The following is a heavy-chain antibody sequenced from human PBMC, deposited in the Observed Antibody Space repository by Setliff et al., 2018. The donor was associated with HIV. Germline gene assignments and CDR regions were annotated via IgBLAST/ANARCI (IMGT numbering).Heavy chain of an antibody. V-gene: IGHV1-69*13. D-gene: IGHD4-17*01. Sequence: GASVKVSCKASGGTFRSHEISWVRQAPGQGLEWMGGIVPILNTGNYAPKFQGRVTITADESTTTAYMELSSLRSEDTAVYYCTTIQKLTTPVDYWGQGTLVTVSS. J-gene: IGHJ4*02. CDR3: TTIQKLTTPVDY. CDR1: GGTFRSHE. CDR2: IVPILNTG.